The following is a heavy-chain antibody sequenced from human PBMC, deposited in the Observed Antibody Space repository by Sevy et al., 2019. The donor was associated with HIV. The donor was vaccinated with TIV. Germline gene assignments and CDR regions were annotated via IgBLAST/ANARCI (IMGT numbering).Heavy chain of an antibody. CDR2: IFSSGST. CDR1: GFTVNDKY. D-gene: IGHD6-19*01. Sequence: GGSLRLSCAISGFTVNDKYIIWVRQAPGKGLEWVSVIFSSGSTYYGDSAKGRFTISRDNSNNTMYLQMNSVRAEDAAVYYCVSLFLSYRSGWSYFDYWGQGTLVTVSS. CDR3: VSLFLSYRSGWSYFDY. J-gene: IGHJ4*02. V-gene: IGHV3-66*02.